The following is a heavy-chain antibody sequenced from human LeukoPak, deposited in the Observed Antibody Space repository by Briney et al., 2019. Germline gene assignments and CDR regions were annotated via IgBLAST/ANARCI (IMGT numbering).Heavy chain of an antibody. Sequence: SQTLSLTCTVSGGSISSGSYYWSWIRQPPGKGLEWIGRIYTSGSTNYNPSLKSRVTISVDTSKNQFSLKLSSVTAADTAVYYCARCSGWYVDNWFDPWGQGTLVTVSS. J-gene: IGHJ5*02. CDR1: GGSISSGSYY. V-gene: IGHV4-61*02. CDR3: ARCSGWYVDNWFDP. D-gene: IGHD6-19*01. CDR2: IYTSGST.